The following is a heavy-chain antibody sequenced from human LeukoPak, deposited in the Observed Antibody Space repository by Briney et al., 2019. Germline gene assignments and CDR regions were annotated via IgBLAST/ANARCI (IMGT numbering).Heavy chain of an antibody. Sequence: SETLSLTCTVSGGSISSSSYYWGWIRQPPGKGLEWIGNIYYIGSTYYNPSLKSRVTISVDTSKNQFSLKLSSVTAADTAVYYCARASEDYYYYYMDVWGKGTTVTISS. V-gene: IGHV4-39*01. D-gene: IGHD1-14*01. CDR3: ARASEDYYYYYMDV. J-gene: IGHJ6*03. CDR2: IYYIGST. CDR1: GGSISSSSYY.